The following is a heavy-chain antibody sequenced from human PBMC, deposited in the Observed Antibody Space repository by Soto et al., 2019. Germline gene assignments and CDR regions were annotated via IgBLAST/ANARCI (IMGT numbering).Heavy chain of an antibody. D-gene: IGHD3-3*01. Sequence: GGSLRLSCAASGFTFSSYAMSWGRQAPGKGLEWVSAISGSGGSTYYADSVKGRFTISRDNSKNTLYLQMNSLRAEDTAVYYCAKAHFGSAKAEGSFDYWGQGTLVTVSS. CDR3: AKAHFGSAKAEGSFDY. CDR2: ISGSGGST. CDR1: GFTFSSYA. J-gene: IGHJ4*02. V-gene: IGHV3-23*01.